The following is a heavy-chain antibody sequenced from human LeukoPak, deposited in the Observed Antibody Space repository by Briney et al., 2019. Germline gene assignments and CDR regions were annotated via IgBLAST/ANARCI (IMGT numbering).Heavy chain of an antibody. D-gene: IGHD3-10*01. V-gene: IGHV1-46*01. J-gene: IGHJ4*02. Sequence: ASVKVSCKASGYTFTSYYMHWVRQAPGQGLEWMGIINPSGGSTSYAQKFQGRVTTTRDMSTSTVYMELSSLRSEDTAVYYCARVESGRYYGSGSWLDYWGQGTLVTVSS. CDR2: INPSGGST. CDR1: GYTFTSYY. CDR3: ARVESGRYYGSGSWLDY.